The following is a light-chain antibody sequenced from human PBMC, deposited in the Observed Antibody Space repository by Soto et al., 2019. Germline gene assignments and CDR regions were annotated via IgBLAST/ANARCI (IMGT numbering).Light chain of an antibody. CDR2: DAS. CDR3: QQYNSCSGVT. V-gene: IGKV1-5*01. CDR1: QSISRW. J-gene: IGKJ4*01. Sequence: DIQMTQSPSTLSASVGDRVTITCRASQSISRWLAWYQPKPGKAPKLLIYDASSLESGVPSRFSGSGSGTEFTPTNSSLQPDDFATYHCQQYNSCSGVTFDGETTVEIK.